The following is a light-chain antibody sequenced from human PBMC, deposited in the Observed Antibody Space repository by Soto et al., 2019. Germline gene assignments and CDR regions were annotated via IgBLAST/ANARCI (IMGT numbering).Light chain of an antibody. CDR3: QQYNNWPRT. CDR2: GAS. J-gene: IGKJ1*01. Sequence: EIVMTQSASTLSVSTGERATLSCRASQSVSSNLAWYQQKPGQAPRLLIYGASTRATGIPARFSGSGSGTEFTLTISSLQSEDFAVYYCQQYNNWPRTFGRRTKVDIK. CDR1: QSVSSN. V-gene: IGKV3-15*01.